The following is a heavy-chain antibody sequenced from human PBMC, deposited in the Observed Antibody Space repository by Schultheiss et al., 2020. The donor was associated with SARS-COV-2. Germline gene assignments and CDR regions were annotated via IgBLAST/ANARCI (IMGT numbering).Heavy chain of an antibody. D-gene: IGHD3-10*01. J-gene: IGHJ4*02. Sequence: GESLKISCKASGYTFTSYYMHWVRQAPGQGLEWMGWINPNSGGTNYAQKFQGWVTMTRDTSISTAYMELSRLRSDDTAVYYCARATYYYGSGSYYGAGDWGQGTLVTVSS. CDR3: ARATYYYGSGSYYGAGD. CDR1: GYTFTSYY. CDR2: INPNSGGT. V-gene: IGHV1-2*04.